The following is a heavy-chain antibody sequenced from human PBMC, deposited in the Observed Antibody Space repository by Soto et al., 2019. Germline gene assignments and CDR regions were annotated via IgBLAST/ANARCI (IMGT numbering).Heavy chain of an antibody. J-gene: IGHJ6*02. D-gene: IGHD2-15*01. CDR1: GGTFSSYT. CDR2: IIPILGIA. Sequence: SVKVSCKASGGTFSSYTISWVRQAPGQGLEWMGRIIPILGIANYAQKFQGRVTITADKSTSTAYMELSSLRSEDTAVYYCGRVYCSGGSCYSGYYYGMDVWGQGTTVTVSS. V-gene: IGHV1-69*02. CDR3: GRVYCSGGSCYSGYYYGMDV.